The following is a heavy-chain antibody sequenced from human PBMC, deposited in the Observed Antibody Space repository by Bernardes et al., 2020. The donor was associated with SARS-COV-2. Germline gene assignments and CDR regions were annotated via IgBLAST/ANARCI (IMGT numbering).Heavy chain of an antibody. D-gene: IGHD3-3*01. J-gene: IGHJ4*02. CDR3: ARGSLQFLFTQRYFFDH. CDR2: INRSGNT. CDR1: GGAFLGYS. V-gene: IGHV4-34*01. Sequence: SETLSPTCAVYGGAFLGYSWTWIRQPPGQGLEWIGEINRSGNTNYNPSLKSRVTISVDTSKNQFSLRLYSVTGADTAVYYCARGSLQFLFTQRYFFDHWGQGTLVTVSS.